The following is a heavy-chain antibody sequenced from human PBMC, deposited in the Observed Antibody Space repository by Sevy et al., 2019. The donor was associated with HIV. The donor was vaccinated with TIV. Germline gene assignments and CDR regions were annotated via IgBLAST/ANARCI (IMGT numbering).Heavy chain of an antibody. CDR3: ARDWSRVDIVATIEVY. J-gene: IGHJ4*02. CDR1: GFTFSSYI. D-gene: IGHD5-12*01. Sequence: GGSLRLSCAASGFTFSSYIMNWVRQAPGKGLEWVSSISSSSSYIYYADSVKGRFTISRDNAKNSLYLQMNSLRDEETAVYYWARDWSRVDIVATIEVYWGQGTLVTVSS. CDR2: ISSSSSYI. V-gene: IGHV3-21*01.